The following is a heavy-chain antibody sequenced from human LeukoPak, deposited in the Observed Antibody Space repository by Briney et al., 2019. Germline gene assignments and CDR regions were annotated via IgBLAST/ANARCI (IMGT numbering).Heavy chain of an antibody. CDR1: GGTFSSYA. V-gene: IGHV1-69*13. D-gene: IGHD2-15*01. CDR3: ARDRWDIVVVVAATDPFDY. CDR2: IIPIFGTA. J-gene: IGHJ4*02. Sequence: ASVKVSCKASGGTFSSYAISWVRQAPGQGLEWMGGIIPIFGTANYAQKFQGRVTITADESTSTAYMELRSLRSDDTAVYYCARDRWDIVVVVAATDPFDYWGQGTLVTVSS.